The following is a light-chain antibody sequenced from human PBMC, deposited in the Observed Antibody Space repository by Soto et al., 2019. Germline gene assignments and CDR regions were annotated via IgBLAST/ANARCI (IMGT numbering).Light chain of an antibody. CDR2: GAS. J-gene: IGKJ1*01. Sequence: EIVMTQSPATLSVSPGERATLSCRASQRISSNLAWYQQEPGQAPRLLIYGASSRATGIPARFSGSGSGTEFTLTISSLQSEDFAVYYCQQYDTWPRTFGQGTKVDIK. CDR3: QQYDTWPRT. CDR1: QRISSN. V-gene: IGKV3-15*01.